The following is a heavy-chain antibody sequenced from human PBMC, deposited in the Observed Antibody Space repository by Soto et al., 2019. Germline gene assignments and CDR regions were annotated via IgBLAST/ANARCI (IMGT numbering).Heavy chain of an antibody. Sequence: GGSLRLSCAASAFTFSSYAMHWVRQAPGKGLDWVAVISYDGSDKYYADSVKGRFTVSRDNSKNTLSLQMNSLTAEDTAVYFCAKRRGAGGHFDYWGQGALVTVSS. CDR2: ISYDGSDK. CDR1: AFTFSSYA. CDR3: AKRRGAGGHFDY. V-gene: IGHV3-30-3*01. J-gene: IGHJ4*02. D-gene: IGHD2-15*01.